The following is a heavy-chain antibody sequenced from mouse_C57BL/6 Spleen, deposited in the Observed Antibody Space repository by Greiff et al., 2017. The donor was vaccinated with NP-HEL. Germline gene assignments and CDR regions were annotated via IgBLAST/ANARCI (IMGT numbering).Heavy chain of an antibody. CDR2: ISSGSSTI. D-gene: IGHD2-4*01. CDR3: ATYDYLYAMDY. J-gene: IGHJ4*01. CDR1: GFTFSDYG. V-gene: IGHV5-17*01. Sequence: EVQRVESGGGLVKPGGSLKLSCAASGFTFSDYGMHWVRQAPEKGLEWVAYISSGSSTIYYADTVKGRFTISRDNAKNTLFLQMTSLRSEDTAMYYCATYDYLYAMDYWGQGTSVTVSS.